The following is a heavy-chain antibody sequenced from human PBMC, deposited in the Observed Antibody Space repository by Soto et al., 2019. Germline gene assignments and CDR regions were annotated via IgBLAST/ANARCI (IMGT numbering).Heavy chain of an antibody. Sequence: GASVKVSCKASGYTFTSYDINWVRQATGQGLEWMGWMNPNSGNTGYAQKFQGRVTMTRNTSISTDYMELSSLRSEDTAVYYCATLPWLRPDDYYYYYMDVWGKGTTVTVSS. CDR2: MNPNSGNT. CDR1: GYTFTSYD. CDR3: ATLPWLRPDDYYYYYMDV. D-gene: IGHD5-12*01. V-gene: IGHV1-8*01. J-gene: IGHJ6*03.